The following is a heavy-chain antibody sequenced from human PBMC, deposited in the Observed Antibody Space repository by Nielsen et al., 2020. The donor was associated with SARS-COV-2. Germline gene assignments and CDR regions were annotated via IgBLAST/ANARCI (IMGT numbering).Heavy chain of an antibody. Sequence: GGSLRLSCAASGFTFSSYAMHWVRQAPGKGLVWVSRINSDGSSTTYADSVKGRFTISRDNAKNTLYLQMNSLRAEDTAVYYCARPWYGDYFDYWGQGTLVTVSS. CDR1: GFTFSSYA. CDR3: ARPWYGDYFDY. CDR2: INSDGSST. J-gene: IGHJ4*02. V-gene: IGHV3-74*01. D-gene: IGHD4-17*01.